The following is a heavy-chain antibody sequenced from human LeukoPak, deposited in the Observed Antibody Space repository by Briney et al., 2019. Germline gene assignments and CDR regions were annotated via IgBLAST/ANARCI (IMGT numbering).Heavy chain of an antibody. Sequence: GGSLRLSCAVSGFTFSGYWMNWVRQAPGKGLEWVANINQVGSAQNYVDSVKGRFTFSRDNTMNSLSLQMNNLRAEDTAIYYCARDVQGGAFDYWGQGTLVTVSS. V-gene: IGHV3-7*01. CDR1: GFTFSGYW. J-gene: IGHJ4*02. CDR3: ARDVQGGAFDY. CDR2: INQVGSAQ. D-gene: IGHD1-1*01.